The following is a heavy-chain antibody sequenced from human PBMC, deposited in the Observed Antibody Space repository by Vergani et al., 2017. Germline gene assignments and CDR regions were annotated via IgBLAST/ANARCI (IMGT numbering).Heavy chain of an antibody. Sequence: QVLLVQSGAEVKKPGSSVKVSCKASGGTFSTYAINWVRQAPGQGLEWMGGIVPLFGTTNYEQKFQGRVTITADKSTNTAYMELRSLRFDDTAVYYCARDRALGNFDYWGQGSLVTVSS. CDR1: GGTFSTYA. V-gene: IGHV1-69*06. CDR2: IVPLFGTT. CDR3: ARDRALGNFDY. D-gene: IGHD7-27*01. J-gene: IGHJ4*02.